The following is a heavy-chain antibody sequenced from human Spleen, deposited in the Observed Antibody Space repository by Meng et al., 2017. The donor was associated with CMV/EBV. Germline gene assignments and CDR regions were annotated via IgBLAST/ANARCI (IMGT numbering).Heavy chain of an antibody. D-gene: IGHD3-3*01. CDR2: IKQDGSEK. V-gene: IGHV3-7*01. CDR1: GFTFSSYW. Sequence: GGSLRLSCAASGFTFSSYWMSWVRQAPGKGLEWVANIKQDGSEKYYVDSVKRRCTISRDNAKTSLYLQMNSLRAEDTAVYYCARDRYYDFWSGFYPYFYYGMDVWGQGTTVTVSS. J-gene: IGHJ6*02. CDR3: ARDRYYDFWSGFYPYFYYGMDV.